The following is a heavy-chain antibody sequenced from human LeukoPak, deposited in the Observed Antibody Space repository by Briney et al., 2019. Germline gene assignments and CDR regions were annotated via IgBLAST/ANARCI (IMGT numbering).Heavy chain of an antibody. CDR1: GYTFTGYY. Sequence: ASVKVSCTASGYTFTGYYMNWVRQAPGQGLEWMGWINPNGGGTNYVQKFKGRVTMTRDTSISTVYMEMSRLRADDTAVYYCARVGAPLGDSRGYYYVYWGQRTGVTVSS. CDR3: ARVGAPLGDSRGYYYVY. V-gene: IGHV1-2*02. D-gene: IGHD3-22*01. CDR2: INPNGGGT. J-gene: IGHJ4*02.